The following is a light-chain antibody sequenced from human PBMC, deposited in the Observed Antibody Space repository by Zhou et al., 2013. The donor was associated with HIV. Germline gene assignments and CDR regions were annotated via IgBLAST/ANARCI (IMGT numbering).Light chain of an antibody. V-gene: IGKV1-12*01. CDR3: QQSYSTPFT. Sequence: DIQMTQSPSSVSASVGDRVTITCRASQDISTSLVWYQHKPGKAPKLLIYAASTLQSGVPSRFSGRGSGTDFTLTISSLQPEDFATYYCQQSYSTPFTFGPGTKVGYQT. CDR1: QDISTS. J-gene: IGKJ3*01. CDR2: AAS.